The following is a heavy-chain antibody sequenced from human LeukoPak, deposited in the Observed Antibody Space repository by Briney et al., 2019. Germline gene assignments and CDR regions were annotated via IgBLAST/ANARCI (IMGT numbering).Heavy chain of an antibody. J-gene: IGHJ4*02. CDR1: GYTFTSYG. V-gene: IGHV1-18*01. Sequence: ASVKVSCKASGYTFTSYGISWVRQAPGQGLEWMGWISAYNGNTNYAQKLQGRVTMTTDTSTSTAYMELSRLRSDDTAVYYCASRSLTGTSLEWGQGTLVTVSS. CDR2: ISAYNGNT. D-gene: IGHD1-7*01. CDR3: ASRSLTGTSLE.